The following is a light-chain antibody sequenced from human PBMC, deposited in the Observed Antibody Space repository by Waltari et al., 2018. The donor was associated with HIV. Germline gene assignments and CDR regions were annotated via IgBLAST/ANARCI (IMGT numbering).Light chain of an antibody. J-gene: IGLJ2*01. Sequence: QSALTQPRSVSGSPGQSVPISCTGTSSDVGLYKYVSWYQQHPGKVPKLLIYDPNDRPSGVPYRFSGSKSGTTASLTISGLQAEDEAFYYCCSYAGSYTLIFGGGTKLTVL. CDR1: SSDVGLYKY. V-gene: IGLV2-11*01. CDR2: DPN. CDR3: CSYAGSYTLI.